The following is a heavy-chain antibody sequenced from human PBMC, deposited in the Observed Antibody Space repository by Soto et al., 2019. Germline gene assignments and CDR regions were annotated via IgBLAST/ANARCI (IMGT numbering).Heavy chain of an antibody. CDR1: GFTFSHYW. CDR2: INSDGSVS. CDR3: ARGDCVGGTCYSLAGSFYYYMAV. D-gene: IGHD2-15*01. V-gene: IGHV3-74*01. Sequence: EVQLVESGGGLVQPGGSLRLSCAASGFTFSHYWMYWVRQAPGKGLVWVSSINSDGSVSSYADSVKGRLTISRDNVKNTLYLQRNSLRAEDTAVYYCARGDCVGGTCYSLAGSFYYYMAVWGTGTTVTVCS. J-gene: IGHJ6*03.